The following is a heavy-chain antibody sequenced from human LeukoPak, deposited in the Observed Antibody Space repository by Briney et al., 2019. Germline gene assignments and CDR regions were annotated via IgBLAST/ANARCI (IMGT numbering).Heavy chain of an antibody. CDR1: GFTSSSYW. CDR2: IQQGGSAK. V-gene: IGHV3-7*01. J-gene: IGHJ4*02. D-gene: IGHD5-24*01. CDR3: ARIRGDGSTFEY. Sequence: GGSLRLSCAASGFTSSSYWMSWVRQAPGKGLEWVANIQQGGSAKYYMDSVKGRFTISRDDAKSSLYLQMNSLRAEDTAVYFCARIRGDGSTFEYWGQGTLVTISS.